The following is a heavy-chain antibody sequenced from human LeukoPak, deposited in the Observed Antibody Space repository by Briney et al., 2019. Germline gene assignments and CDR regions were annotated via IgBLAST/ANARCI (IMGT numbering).Heavy chain of an antibody. CDR2: IKQDGSEK. V-gene: IGHV3-7*03. Sequence: GGSLRLSCAASGFTFSSYWMSWVRQAPGKGLEWVANIKQDGSEKYYVDSVKGRFTISRDNAKNSLYLQMNSLRAEDTALYYCARDGGDCSGDSCYVDYWGQGTLVTVSS. CDR3: ARDGGDCSGDSCYVDY. CDR1: GFTFSSYW. J-gene: IGHJ4*02. D-gene: IGHD2-15*01.